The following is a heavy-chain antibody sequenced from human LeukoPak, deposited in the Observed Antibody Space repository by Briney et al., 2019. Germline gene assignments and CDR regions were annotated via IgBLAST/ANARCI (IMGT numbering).Heavy chain of an antibody. Sequence: ASVKVSCKASGYTFTSYYMHWVRQAPGQGLEWMGIINLSGGSTTYAQKFQGRVTMTRDTSTSTAYMELRSLRSDDTAVYYCARVHYDILTGYSYFDYWGQGTLVTVSS. V-gene: IGHV1-46*01. J-gene: IGHJ4*02. CDR2: INLSGGST. D-gene: IGHD3-9*01. CDR3: ARVHYDILTGYSYFDY. CDR1: GYTFTSYY.